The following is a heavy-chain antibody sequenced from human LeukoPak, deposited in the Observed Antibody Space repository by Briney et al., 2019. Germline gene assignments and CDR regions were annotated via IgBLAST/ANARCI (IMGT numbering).Heavy chain of an antibody. Sequence: GGSLRLSCVASGFTFSNHWMHWVRQAPGKGLVWVSRINVDESAISYADSVKGRFTISRDNAKNTLYLQMNSLRVEDTAVYYCVRDGQQLAFDKWGQGTLVTVSS. CDR2: INVDESAI. V-gene: IGHV3-74*01. CDR3: VRDGQQLAFDK. J-gene: IGHJ4*02. D-gene: IGHD6-13*01. CDR1: GFTFSNHW.